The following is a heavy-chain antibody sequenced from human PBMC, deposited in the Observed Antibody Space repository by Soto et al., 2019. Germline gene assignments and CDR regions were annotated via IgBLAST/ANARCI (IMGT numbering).Heavy chain of an antibody. D-gene: IGHD3-10*01. CDR3: ARDRGYDAHDYYDNAMDV. CDR1: GFTFRTYT. J-gene: IGHJ6*02. Sequence: EVQLVESGGGLVKPGGSLRLSCISSGFTFRTYTMNWVRQSPGKGLEWVSGIRGFSPYTFYAESVKGRFTISRDNAKNALYLQMNSLRAEDTAVYYCARDRGYDAHDYYDNAMDVWGQGNTVTVSS. CDR2: IRGFSPYT. V-gene: IGHV3-21*01.